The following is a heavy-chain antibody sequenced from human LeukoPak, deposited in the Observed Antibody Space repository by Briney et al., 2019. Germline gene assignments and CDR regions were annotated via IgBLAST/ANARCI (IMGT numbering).Heavy chain of an antibody. CDR1: GYSISNKY. CDR2: IYYSGST. Sequence: SETLSLTCTVSGYSISNKYWSWIRQPPGKGLEWIGYIYYSGSTNYNPSLKSRVTISVDTSKNQFSLKLSSVTAADTAVYFCARGRVSSSTWYSTYYYYFYMDVWGKGTTVTVSS. D-gene: IGHD1-1*01. CDR3: ARGRVSSSTWYSTYYYYFYMDV. V-gene: IGHV4-59*01. J-gene: IGHJ6*03.